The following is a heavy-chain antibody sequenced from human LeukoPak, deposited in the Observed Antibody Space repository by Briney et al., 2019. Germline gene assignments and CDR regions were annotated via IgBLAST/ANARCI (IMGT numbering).Heavy chain of an antibody. V-gene: IGHV1-69*04. D-gene: IGHD7-27*01. CDR2: IIPILGIA. Sequence: SVKVSCKASGGTFSSYAISWVRQAPGQGLEWMGRIIPILGIANYAQKFQGRVTITTDESTSTAYMELSSLRSEDTAVYYCARDHWGIVENGYDYFYYDMDVWGQGTTVTVSS. J-gene: IGHJ6*02. CDR1: GGTFSSYA. CDR3: ARDHWGIVENGYDYFYYDMDV.